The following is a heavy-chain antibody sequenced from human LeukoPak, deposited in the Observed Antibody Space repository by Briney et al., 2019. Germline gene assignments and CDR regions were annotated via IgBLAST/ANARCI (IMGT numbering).Heavy chain of an antibody. J-gene: IGHJ4*02. D-gene: IGHD5-12*01. Sequence: PGGSLRLSCAASGFTFSSYAMSWVRQAPGKGLERVSAISGSGSTYYADSVKGRFTISRDNAKNSLYLQMNSLRAEDTAVYYCAREGGGYDYSYFDYWGQGTLVTVSS. CDR2: ISGSGST. CDR3: AREGGGYDYSYFDY. CDR1: GFTFSSYA. V-gene: IGHV3-23*01.